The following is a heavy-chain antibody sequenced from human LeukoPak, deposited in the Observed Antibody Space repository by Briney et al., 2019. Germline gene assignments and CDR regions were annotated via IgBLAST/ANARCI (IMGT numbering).Heavy chain of an antibody. Sequence: GASVKASCKASGNTFSAFYMNWVRQVPGQGLEWMGWINPLSGSTKYPQNFQGRVTMTRDTSISTAYMELNSLTSDDTAVYYCAADPQRAYYDSSGEDAFDVWGQGTLAIVSA. CDR1: GNTFSAFY. V-gene: IGHV1-2*02. J-gene: IGHJ3*01. CDR2: INPLSGST. D-gene: IGHD3-22*01. CDR3: AADPQRAYYDSSGEDAFDV.